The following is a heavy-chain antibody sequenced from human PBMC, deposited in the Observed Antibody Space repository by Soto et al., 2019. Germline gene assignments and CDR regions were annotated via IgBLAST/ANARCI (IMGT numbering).Heavy chain of an antibody. Sequence: QVQLRESGPGLVKPSETLSLTCTVSGGSISSYYWSWIRQPPGKGLEWIGYIYYSGSTNYKSSLKSRVTISVDTSKNQFSLKLSSVTAADTAVYYCAREGVTPSYYYYYGMDVWGQGTTVTVSS. CDR2: IYYSGST. V-gene: IGHV4-59*01. CDR3: AREGVTPSYYYYYGMDV. D-gene: IGHD5-18*01. CDR1: GGSISSYY. J-gene: IGHJ6*02.